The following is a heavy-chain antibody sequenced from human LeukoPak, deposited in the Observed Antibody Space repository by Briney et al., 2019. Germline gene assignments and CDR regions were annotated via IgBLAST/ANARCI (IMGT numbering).Heavy chain of an antibody. CDR2: IYYSGST. Sequence: SETLSLTCTVSAGSISTYYWSWIRQPPGKGLEWIGYIYYSGSTNYNPSLKSRVTISVDTSKNQFSLKLSSVTAADTAVYYCARDRRGLPPFDYWGQGTLVTVSS. V-gene: IGHV4-59*12. CDR3: ARDRRGLPPFDY. J-gene: IGHJ4*02. CDR1: AGSISTYY. D-gene: IGHD3-10*01.